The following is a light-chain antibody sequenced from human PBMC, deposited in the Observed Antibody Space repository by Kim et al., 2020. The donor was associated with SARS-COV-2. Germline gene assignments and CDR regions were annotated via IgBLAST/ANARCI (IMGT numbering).Light chain of an antibody. J-gene: IGKJ5*01. CDR2: GAS. V-gene: IGKV3-20*01. CDR1: ESVDSGK. CDR3: QQCGGSPPIT. Sequence: PGETDTFGYGASESVDSGKLAWYRQKPGQAPRLLNFGASSRATGIPDRFSGRGSGTDFTLTISRLEPEDFAVYYCQQCGGSPPITFGHGTRLEIK.